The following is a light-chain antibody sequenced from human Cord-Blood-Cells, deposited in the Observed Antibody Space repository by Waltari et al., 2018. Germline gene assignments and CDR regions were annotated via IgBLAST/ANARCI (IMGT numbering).Light chain of an antibody. CDR1: SSDVGGYNY. Sequence: QSALTQPPSASGSPGRSVTISCTGTSSDVGGYNYVSWDQHHPGKAPKRMIYEGRKPPAGGPDRFSGSKSGNTASLTVSGLQAEYESDYYCSSYAGSNNVVFGGGTKLTVL. CDR3: SSYAGSNNVV. J-gene: IGLJ2*01. V-gene: IGLV2-8*01. CDR2: EGR.